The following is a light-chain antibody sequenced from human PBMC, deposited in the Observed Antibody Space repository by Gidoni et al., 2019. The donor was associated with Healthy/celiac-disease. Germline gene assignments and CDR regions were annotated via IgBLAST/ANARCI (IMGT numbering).Light chain of an antibody. Sequence: AIKLTPSTSSLSASVGDRVTITCRASHGIRHDLGWYQQKSGKAPKLLIYAASSLQSWVPSRFSGSGSGTDFTLTISSLQSEDFATYYCLQDYNYPLTFXGXTKVEIK. CDR2: AAS. CDR1: HGIRHD. CDR3: LQDYNYPLT. J-gene: IGKJ4*01. V-gene: IGKV1-6*01.